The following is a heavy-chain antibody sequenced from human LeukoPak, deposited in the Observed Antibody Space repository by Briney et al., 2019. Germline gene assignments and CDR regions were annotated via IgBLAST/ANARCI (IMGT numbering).Heavy chain of an antibody. CDR1: GGSFSGYY. CDR3: ARVITMVRGVIPAPNWFDP. CDR2: INHSGST. V-gene: IGHV4-34*01. D-gene: IGHD3-10*01. Sequence: SETLSLTCAVYGGSFSGYYWSWIRQPPGKGLEWIGEINHSGSTNYNPSLKSRVTISVDTSKNQFSLKLSSVTAADTAVYYCARVITMVRGVIPAPNWFDPWGQGTLVTVSS. J-gene: IGHJ5*02.